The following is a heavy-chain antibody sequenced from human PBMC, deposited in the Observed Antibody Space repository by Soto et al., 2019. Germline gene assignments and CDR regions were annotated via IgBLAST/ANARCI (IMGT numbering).Heavy chain of an antibody. CDR2: IYVDDSDT. J-gene: IGHJ4*02. D-gene: IGHD3-3*02. V-gene: IGHV5-51*01. CDR1: GFMFTSYW. CDR3: ARARIQSGHFRSFDY. Sequence: GESLKLSCGDSGFMFTSYWIGWVGQVPGKGLEWMGFIYVDDSDTKYSPSFQGQVTISADKSVSSAYLQWTSLKASDTAMYYCARARIQSGHFRSFDYWGQGTLVTVSS.